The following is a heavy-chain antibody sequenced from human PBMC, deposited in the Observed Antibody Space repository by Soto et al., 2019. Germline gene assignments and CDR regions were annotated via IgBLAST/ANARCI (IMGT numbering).Heavy chain of an antibody. V-gene: IGHV3-30-3*01. Sequence: VQLAESGGDVVQPGRSLRLSCAASGFIFSSFALHWVRQTPDKGLEWVAFISNDGSQTYYADSVKGRFTISRDNSNNSLTLQMDRLRPEDTARYYCAWDPYFDYMYGTPDYWGQGTLVAVSS. CDR3: AWDPYFDYMYGTPDY. CDR2: ISNDGSQT. D-gene: IGHD3-16*01. J-gene: IGHJ4*02. CDR1: GFIFSSFA.